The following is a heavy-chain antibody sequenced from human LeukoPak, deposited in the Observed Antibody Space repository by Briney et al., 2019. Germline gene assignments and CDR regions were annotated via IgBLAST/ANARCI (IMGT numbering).Heavy chain of an antibody. D-gene: IGHD3-22*01. CDR3: ARDLYYDGSGGDL. V-gene: IGHV3-21*06. J-gene: IGHJ2*01. CDR2: ISSSSSYI. CDR1: GFTLRNYS. Sequence: GGSLRLSCAASGFTLRNYSMNWVRQAPGEGLECVSSISSSSSYIYYADSMKGRFTISRDNAKNSLYLQMNSLRAEDTAVYYCARDLYYDGSGGDLWGRGTLVTVSS.